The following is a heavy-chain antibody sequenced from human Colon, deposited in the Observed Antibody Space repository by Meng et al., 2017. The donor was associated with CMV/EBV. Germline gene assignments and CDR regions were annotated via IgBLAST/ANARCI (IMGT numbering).Heavy chain of an antibody. J-gene: IGHJ4*02. CDR2: INWDGRSR. D-gene: IGHD3-10*01. CDR1: GFFFTEFV. Sequence: GFFFTEFVMNWVRQVPGKGLEWVAGINWDGRSRGHADSVKGRFTISRDNVKRSVDLQMDNLRVEDTALYYCAKDVSDLGSGRYGFDDWGQGILVTVSS. CDR3: AKDVSDLGSGRYGFDD. V-gene: IGHV3-20*03.